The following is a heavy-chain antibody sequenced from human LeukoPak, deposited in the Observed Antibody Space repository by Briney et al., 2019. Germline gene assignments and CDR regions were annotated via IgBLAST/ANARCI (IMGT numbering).Heavy chain of an antibody. CDR1: GFTFSSYA. CDR2: ISYDGSNK. D-gene: IGHD3-16*01. J-gene: IGHJ4*02. V-gene: IGHV3-30-3*01. CDR3: ASLINY. Sequence: GGSLRLSCAASGFTFSSYAMHWVRQAPGKGLEWVAVISYDGSNKYYADSVKGRFTISRDNSKNTLYLQMNSLRAEDTAVYYCASLINYWGQGTLVTVSS.